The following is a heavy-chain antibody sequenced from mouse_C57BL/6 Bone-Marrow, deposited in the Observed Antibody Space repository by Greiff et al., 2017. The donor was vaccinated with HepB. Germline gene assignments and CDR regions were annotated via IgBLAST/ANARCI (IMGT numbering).Heavy chain of an antibody. V-gene: IGHV14-4*01. CDR2: IDPENGDT. CDR3: TSRAVLRDY. CDR1: GFNIKDDY. J-gene: IGHJ2*01. Sequence: DVQLQESGAELVRPGASVKLSCTASGFNIKDDYMHWVKQRPEQGLEWIGWIDPENGDTEYASKFQGKATITADTSSNTAYLQLSSLTSEDTAVYYCTSRAVLRDYWGQGTTLTVSS. D-gene: IGHD1-1*01.